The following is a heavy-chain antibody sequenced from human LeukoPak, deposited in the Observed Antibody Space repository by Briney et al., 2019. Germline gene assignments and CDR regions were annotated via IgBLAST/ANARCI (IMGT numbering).Heavy chain of an antibody. CDR3: ARSDYVWGTHRRAFDI. D-gene: IGHD3-16*01. V-gene: IGHV4-4*07. CDR1: GGSISSYY. J-gene: IGHJ3*02. Sequence: PSETLSLTCTVSGGSISSYYWSWIRQPAGKGLEWIGRIYTSGSTNYSPSLKSRVTMSVDTSKNQFSLKLSSVTAADTAVYYCARSDYVWGTHRRAFDIWGQGTMVTVSS. CDR2: IYTSGST.